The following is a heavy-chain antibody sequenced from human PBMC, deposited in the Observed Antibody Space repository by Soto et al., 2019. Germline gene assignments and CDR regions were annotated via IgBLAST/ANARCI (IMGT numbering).Heavy chain of an antibody. V-gene: IGHV2-5*02. CDR3: AHRNWFGDLFYGHFDY. D-gene: IGHD3-10*01. CDR2: IYWDDDK. CDR1: GFSLNTSGVG. J-gene: IGHJ4*02. Sequence: QITLKESGPTLVKPTQTLTLTCTFSGFSLNTSGVGVGWIRQPPGKALEWLALIYWDDDKRYSSSLKSRLTITKDTSKNQVVLTMTNMDPVDTATYYCAHRNWFGDLFYGHFDYWGQGTLVTVSS.